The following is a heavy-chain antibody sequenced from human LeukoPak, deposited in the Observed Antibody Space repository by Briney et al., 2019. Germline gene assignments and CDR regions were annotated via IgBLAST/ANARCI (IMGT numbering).Heavy chain of an antibody. Sequence: GGSLRLSCAASGFTFSSYAMHWVRQAPGKGLEWVAVISYDGSNKYYADSVKGRFTISRDNSKNTLYLQMNSLRAEDTAVYYCAREGTLTHYDFWSGYLGYWGQGTLVTVSS. CDR3: AREGTLTHYDFWSGYLGY. CDR2: ISYDGSNK. V-gene: IGHV3-30-3*01. CDR1: GFTFSSYA. D-gene: IGHD3-3*01. J-gene: IGHJ4*02.